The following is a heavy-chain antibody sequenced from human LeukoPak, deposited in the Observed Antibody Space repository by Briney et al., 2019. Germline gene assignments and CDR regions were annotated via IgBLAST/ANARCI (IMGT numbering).Heavy chain of an antibody. CDR2: INSDGSST. CDR1: GFTFSSYW. D-gene: IGHD2-2*01. V-gene: IGHV3-74*03. J-gene: IGHJ4*02. Sequence: PGGSLRLSCAASGFTFSSYWMHWVRQAPGKGLVWVSRINSDGSSTTYADSVKGRFTISRDNAKNTLYLQMNSLRAEDTAVYYCARVAVVPAAYFDYWGQGTLVTVSS. CDR3: ARVAVVPAAYFDY.